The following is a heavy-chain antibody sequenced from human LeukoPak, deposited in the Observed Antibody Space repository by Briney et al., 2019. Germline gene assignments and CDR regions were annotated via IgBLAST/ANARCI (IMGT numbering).Heavy chain of an antibody. J-gene: IGHJ4*02. Sequence: SETLSLTCTVSGGPISSYYWSWIRQPPGEGLEWIGYIYYSGSTNYSPSLKSRVTVSVVTSKNQFSLRLSSVTAADTAVYYCAGYKRIPLDYWGQGTLVTVSS. CDR1: GGPISSYY. D-gene: IGHD5-24*01. V-gene: IGHV4-59*01. CDR2: IYYSGST. CDR3: AGYKRIPLDY.